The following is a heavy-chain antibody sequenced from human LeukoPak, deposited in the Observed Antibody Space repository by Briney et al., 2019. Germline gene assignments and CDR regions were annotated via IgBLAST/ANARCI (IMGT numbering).Heavy chain of an antibody. Sequence: PSETLSLTCTVSGGSISSYYWSWIRQPPGKGLEWIGYIYYSGSTNYNPSLKSRVTISVGTSKNQFSLRLSSVTAADTAVYYCARDCSSTCSDAFDIWGQGTMVTVSS. D-gene: IGHD2-2*01. V-gene: IGHV4-59*01. J-gene: IGHJ3*02. CDR2: IYYSGST. CDR1: GGSISSYY. CDR3: ARDCSSTCSDAFDI.